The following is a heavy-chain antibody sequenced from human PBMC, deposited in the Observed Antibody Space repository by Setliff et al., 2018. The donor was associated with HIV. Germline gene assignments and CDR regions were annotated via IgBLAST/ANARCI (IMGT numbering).Heavy chain of an antibody. CDR3: AREHSTTWPYFDF. V-gene: IGHV1-18*01. J-gene: IGHJ4*02. CDR1: GYTFSDYD. D-gene: IGHD6-13*01. CDR2: ISGYSGHT. Sequence: ASVKVSCKASGYTFSDYDVAWVRQAPGQGLEWMGWISGYSGHTSYAQKFQGGVTMTTDTSTSTAYMELRNLRSDDTALYFCAREHSTTWPYFDFWGQGTLVTVSS.